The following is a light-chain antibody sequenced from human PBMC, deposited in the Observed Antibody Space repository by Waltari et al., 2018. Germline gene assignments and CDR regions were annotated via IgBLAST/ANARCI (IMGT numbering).Light chain of an antibody. V-gene: IGKV4-1*01. CDR1: PSVLYSSNNKNY. Sequence: DIVMTQSPESLAVSLGERATINCKSSPSVLYSSNNKNYLAWYQQKPGQPPKLLIYWASTRESGVPDRFSGSGSGTDFTLTISSLQAGDGAVYYCQQYYGTPPYTFGQGTKLEIK. CDR2: WAS. J-gene: IGKJ2*01. CDR3: QQYYGTPPYT.